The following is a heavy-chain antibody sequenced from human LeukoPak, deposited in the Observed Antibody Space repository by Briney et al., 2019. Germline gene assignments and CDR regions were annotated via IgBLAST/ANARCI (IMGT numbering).Heavy chain of an antibody. V-gene: IGHV3-23*01. CDR3: AKGYYDYVWGSYYLDY. Sequence: GGSLRLSCAASGFTFSSYAMSWVRQAPGKGLEWVSAISGSGGSTYYADSVKGRFTISRDNSRDTLYLQMNSLRAEDTAVYYCAKGYYDYVWGSYYLDYWGQGTLLTVSS. D-gene: IGHD3-16*01. CDR1: GFTFSSYA. J-gene: IGHJ4*02. CDR2: ISGSGGST.